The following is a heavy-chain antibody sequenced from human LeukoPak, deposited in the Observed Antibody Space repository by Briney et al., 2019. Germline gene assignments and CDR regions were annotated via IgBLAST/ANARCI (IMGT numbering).Heavy chain of an antibody. D-gene: IGHD6-13*01. CDR3: AREPVSSSWYD. V-gene: IGHV4-38-2*02. J-gene: IGHJ4*02. Sequence: SETLSLTCTVSGYSISSGYYWGWIRQPPGKGLEWIGSIYHSGSTYYNPSLESRVTISVDTSKNQFSLKLSSVTAADTAVYYCAREPVSSSWYDWGQGTLVTVSS. CDR1: GYSISSGYY. CDR2: IYHSGST.